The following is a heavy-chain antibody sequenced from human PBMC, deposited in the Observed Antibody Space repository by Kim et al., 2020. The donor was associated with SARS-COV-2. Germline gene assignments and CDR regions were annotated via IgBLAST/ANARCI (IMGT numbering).Heavy chain of an antibody. V-gene: IGHV3-7*04. D-gene: IGHD3-10*01. CDR2: RVK. Sequence: RVKYNLDSVKGRFTIPRDNAKNSLYLQMNSLRAEDTAVYYCARELWFGDLWGQGTMVTVSS. CDR3: ARELWFGDL. J-gene: IGHJ5*02.